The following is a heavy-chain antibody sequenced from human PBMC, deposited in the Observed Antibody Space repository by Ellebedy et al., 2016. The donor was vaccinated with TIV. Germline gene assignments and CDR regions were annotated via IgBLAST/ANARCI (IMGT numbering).Heavy chain of an antibody. CDR1: GGSISSSNW. Sequence: MPSETLSLTCAVSGGSISSSNWWSWVRQPPGKGLEWIGEINHSGSTNYNPSLKSRVTISVDKSKNHFSLKLSSVTAADTAVYNCARGYSGYDSYNWFDPWGQGTLVTVSS. J-gene: IGHJ5*02. CDR3: ARGYSGYDSYNWFDP. D-gene: IGHD5-12*01. V-gene: IGHV4-4*02. CDR2: INHSGST.